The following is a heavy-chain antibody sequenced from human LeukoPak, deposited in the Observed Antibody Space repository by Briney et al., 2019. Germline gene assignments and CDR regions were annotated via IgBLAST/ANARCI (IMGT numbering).Heavy chain of an antibody. CDR2: ISDTGGRT. Sequence: GGSLRLSCAVSGITLSNYGMTWVRQPPGKGLEWVAGISDTGGRTNYADPVNGRFTISSATSMNPVFLQMNSLRGDDTAIYYCAKNKGQLVPNYCMNVWGKGTTVTVS. J-gene: IGHJ6*03. D-gene: IGHD2/OR15-2a*01. V-gene: IGHV3-23*01. CDR3: AKNKGQLVPNYCMNV. CDR1: GITLSNYG.